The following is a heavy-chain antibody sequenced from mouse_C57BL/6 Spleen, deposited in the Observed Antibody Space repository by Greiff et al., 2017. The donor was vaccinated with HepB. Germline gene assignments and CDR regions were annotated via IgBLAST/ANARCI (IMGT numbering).Heavy chain of an antibody. CDR1: GYTFTSYW. CDR2: IYPGSGST. D-gene: IGHD1-1*01. V-gene: IGHV1-55*01. CDR3: ARGGDGSSYLYWYFDV. J-gene: IGHJ1*03. Sequence: VQLQQPGAELVKPGASVKMSCKASGYTFTSYWITWVKQRPGQGLEWIGDIYPGSGSTNYNEKFKSKATLTVSTSSSTAYMQLSSLTSEDSAVYYCARGGDGSSYLYWYFDVWGTGTTVTVSS.